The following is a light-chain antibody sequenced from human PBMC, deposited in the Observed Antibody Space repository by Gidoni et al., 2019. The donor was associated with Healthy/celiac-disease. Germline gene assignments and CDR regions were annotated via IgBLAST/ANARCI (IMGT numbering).Light chain of an antibody. CDR3: QQRSNWPPAT. CDR2: DAS. CDR1: QSVSSY. V-gene: IGKV3-11*01. J-gene: IGKJ1*01. Sequence: EIVFTQSPATLSLSPGERATLSCRASQSVSSYLAWYQQKPGQAPRLLIYDASNRATGSPARFSGSGSGTDFTLTISSLEPEDFAVYYCQQRSNWPPATFGQGTKVEIK.